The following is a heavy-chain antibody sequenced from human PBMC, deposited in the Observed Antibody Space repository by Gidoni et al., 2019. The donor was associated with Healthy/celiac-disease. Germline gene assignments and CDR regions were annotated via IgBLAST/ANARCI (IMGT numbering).Heavy chain of an antibody. CDR1: GFTFSSYG. CDR3: ARRGSVTTGYYYYGMDV. J-gene: IGHJ6*02. Sequence: QVQLVESGGGVVQPGRSLRLSCAASGFTFSSYGMHWVRQAPGKGLEWVAVIWYDGSNKYYADSVKGRFTISRDNSKNTLYLQMNSLRAEDTAVYYCARRGSVTTGYYYYGMDVWGQGTTVTVSS. V-gene: IGHV3-33*01. CDR2: IWYDGSNK. D-gene: IGHD4-4*01.